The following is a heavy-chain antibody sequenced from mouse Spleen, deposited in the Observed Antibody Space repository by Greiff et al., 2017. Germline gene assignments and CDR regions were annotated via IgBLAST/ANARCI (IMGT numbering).Heavy chain of an antibody. CDR3: ARGDYYDGSYEYFDV. J-gene: IGHJ1*01. CDR2: INPGSGGT. V-gene: IGHV1-54*01. D-gene: IGHD1-1*01. Sequence: QVQLQQSGAELVRPGTSVKVSCKASGYAFTNYLIEWVKQRPGQGLEWIGVINPGSGGTNYNEKFKGKATLTADKSSSTAYMQLSSLTSEDSAVYFCARGDYYDGSYEYFDVWGAGTTVTVSS. CDR1: GYAFTNYL.